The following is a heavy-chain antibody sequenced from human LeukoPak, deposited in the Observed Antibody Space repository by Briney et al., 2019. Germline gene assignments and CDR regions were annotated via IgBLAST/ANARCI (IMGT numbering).Heavy chain of an antibody. D-gene: IGHD3-22*01. CDR2: IYHSGSA. Sequence: SETLSPTCAVSGYSISSGYYWGWIRQPPGKGLEWIGSIYHSGSAYYNPSLKSRVTISVDTSKNQFSLKLSSVTAADTAVYYCARLGPYYYDSSGYYLGYYYYYMDVWGKGTTVTVSS. CDR3: ARLGPYYYDSSGYYLGYYYYYMDV. J-gene: IGHJ6*03. V-gene: IGHV4-38-2*01. CDR1: GYSISSGYY.